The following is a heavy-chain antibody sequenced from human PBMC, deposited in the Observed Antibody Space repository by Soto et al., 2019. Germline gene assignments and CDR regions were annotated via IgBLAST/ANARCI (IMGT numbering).Heavy chain of an antibody. CDR2: IYYSGST. CDR1: GGSISSYY. D-gene: IGHD2-15*01. J-gene: IGHJ4*02. V-gene: IGHV4-59*01. Sequence: PSETLSLTCTVSGGSISSYYWSWIRQPPGKGLEWIGYIYYSGSTNYNPSLKSRVTISVDTSKNQFSLKLSSVTAADTAVYYCAREVGLVAATRSFDYWGQGTLVTVSS. CDR3: AREVGLVAATRSFDY.